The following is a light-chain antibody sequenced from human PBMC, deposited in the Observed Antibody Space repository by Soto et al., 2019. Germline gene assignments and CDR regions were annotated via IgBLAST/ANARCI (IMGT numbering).Light chain of an antibody. Sequence: QSVLTQPPSASGSPGQPVSISCTGTSSDVGGYNYVSWYQLHPGKAPKLIIYEVSKRPSGVPDRFSGSKSGNTASLTVSGLQADDEADYYCNSYGGSNNYVFGTGTKVTVL. CDR2: EVS. CDR3: NSYGGSNNYV. CDR1: SSDVGGYNY. V-gene: IGLV2-8*01. J-gene: IGLJ1*01.